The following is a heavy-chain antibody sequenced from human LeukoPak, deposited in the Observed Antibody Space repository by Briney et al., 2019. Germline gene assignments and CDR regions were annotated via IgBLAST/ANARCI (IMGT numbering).Heavy chain of an antibody. J-gene: IGHJ4*02. D-gene: IGHD3-22*01. Sequence: SETLSLTCAVYGGSFSGYYWSWIRQPPGKGLERIGEINHSGSTNYNPSLKSRVTISVDTSKNQFSLKLSSVTAADTAVYYCARDYYDSSGYSDYWGQGTLVTVSS. CDR2: INHSGST. CDR1: GGSFSGYY. CDR3: ARDYYDSSGYSDY. V-gene: IGHV4-34*01.